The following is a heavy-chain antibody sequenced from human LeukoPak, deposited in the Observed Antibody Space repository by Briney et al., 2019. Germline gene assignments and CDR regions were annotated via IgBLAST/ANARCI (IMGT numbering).Heavy chain of an antibody. Sequence: GGSLRLSCAASGFTFSSYWMSWVRQAPGKGLEWVSYISSSGSTIYYADSVKGRFTISRDNAKNSLYLQMNSLRAEDTALYYCARGFGPGYFDYWGQGTLVTVSS. CDR3: ARGFGPGYFDY. CDR2: ISSSGSTI. J-gene: IGHJ4*02. D-gene: IGHD3-10*01. CDR1: GFTFSSYW. V-gene: IGHV3-48*04.